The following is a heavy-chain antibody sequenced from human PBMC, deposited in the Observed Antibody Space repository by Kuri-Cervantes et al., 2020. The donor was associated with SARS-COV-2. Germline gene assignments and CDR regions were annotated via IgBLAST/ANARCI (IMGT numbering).Heavy chain of an antibody. CDR1: GFTFTSSA. J-gene: IGHJ6*02. CDR3: AAPITGTTDYYYYYGMDV. CDR2: IVVGSGNT. Sequence: SVKVSCKASGFTFTSSAMQWVRQARGQRLEWIGWIVVGSGNTNYAQKFQERVTITRDMSTSTAYMELNSLRSEDTAVYYCAAPITGTTDYYYYYGMDVWGQGTTVTVSS. D-gene: IGHD1-7*01. V-gene: IGHV1-58*02.